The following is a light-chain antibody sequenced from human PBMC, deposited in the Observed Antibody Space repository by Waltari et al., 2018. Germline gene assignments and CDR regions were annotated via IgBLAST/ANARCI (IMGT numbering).Light chain of an antibody. CDR3: QQRSNWLT. CDR1: QSVSSY. CDR2: DAS. V-gene: IGKV3-11*01. Sequence: EIVLTQSPATLSLSPGERATLPCRASQSVSSYLAWYQQKPGQAPRLLIDDASNRATGIPARFSGSGSGTDFTLTISSLEPEDFAVYYCQQRSNWLTFGQGTRLEIK. J-gene: IGKJ5*01.